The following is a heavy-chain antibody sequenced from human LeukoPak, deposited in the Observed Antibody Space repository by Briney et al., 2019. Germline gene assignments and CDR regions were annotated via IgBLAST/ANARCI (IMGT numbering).Heavy chain of an antibody. J-gene: IGHJ5*02. CDR3: ARLERITGTINSWFEL. D-gene: IGHD1-7*01. V-gene: IGHV5-51*01. CDR1: GYSFTSYC. CDR2: IYPDDSDT. Sequence: WESLKTPCKGSGYSFTSYCNGWVRQMPGKGLEWRGIIYPDDSDTRYSPSLQGQVTISADKSISTAYLKWSSLKASDTAMYYCARLERITGTINSWFELWGQGTLVTVSS.